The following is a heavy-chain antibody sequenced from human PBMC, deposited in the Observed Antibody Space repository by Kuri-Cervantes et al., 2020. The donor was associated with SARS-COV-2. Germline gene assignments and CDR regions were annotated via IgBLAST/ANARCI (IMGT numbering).Heavy chain of an antibody. Sequence: GESLKISCAASGFTVSSNYMSWVRQAPGKGLEWVGFIRSKAYGGTTEYAASVKGRFTISRDDSKSIAYLQMNSLKTEDTAVYYCTRDDFWSGYFEDWGQGTLVTVSS. CDR1: GFTVSSNY. J-gene: IGHJ4*02. CDR2: IRSKAYGGTT. D-gene: IGHD3-3*01. CDR3: TRDDFWSGYFED. V-gene: IGHV3-49*04.